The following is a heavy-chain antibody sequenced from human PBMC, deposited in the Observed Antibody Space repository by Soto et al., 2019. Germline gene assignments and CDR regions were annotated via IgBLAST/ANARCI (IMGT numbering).Heavy chain of an antibody. J-gene: IGHJ4*02. V-gene: IGHV3-7*03. CDR2: IRKDGSEK. CDR3: AGGSGWLSDY. Sequence: GGSLRLSCAASGFSISSYWMNWVRQAPGKGLEWVAIIRKDGSEKYYVDSVKGRFTISRDNAKNSLYLQMNSPRDDDTAVYYCAGGSGWLSDYWGRGTLVTVSS. D-gene: IGHD6-19*01. CDR1: GFSISSYW.